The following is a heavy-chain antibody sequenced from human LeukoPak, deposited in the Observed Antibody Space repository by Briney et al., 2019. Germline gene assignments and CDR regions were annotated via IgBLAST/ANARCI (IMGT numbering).Heavy chain of an antibody. CDR3: ARGDYDSSGYYIRDSLDAFDI. CDR2: IYYSGST. D-gene: IGHD3-22*01. V-gene: IGHV4-59*01. J-gene: IGHJ3*02. Sequence: SETLSLTCTVSGGSISSYYRSWIRQPPGKGLEWIGYIYYSGSTNYNPSLKSRVTISVDTSKNQFSLKLSSVTAADTAVYYCARGDYDSSGYYIRDSLDAFDIWGQGTMVTVSS. CDR1: GGSISSYY.